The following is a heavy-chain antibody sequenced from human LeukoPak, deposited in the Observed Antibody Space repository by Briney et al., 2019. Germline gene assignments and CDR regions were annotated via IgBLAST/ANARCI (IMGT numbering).Heavy chain of an antibody. CDR3: ASRRNPGPVRY. V-gene: IGHV4-39*07. J-gene: IGHJ4*02. D-gene: IGHD4-17*01. Sequence: MTSETLSLTCTVSGGSISSSSYYWGWIRQPPGKGLEWIGSIYYSGSTYYNPSLKSRVTISVDTSKNQFSLKLSSVTAADTAVYYCASRRNPGPVRYWGQGTLVTVSS. CDR2: IYYSGST. CDR1: GGSISSSSYY.